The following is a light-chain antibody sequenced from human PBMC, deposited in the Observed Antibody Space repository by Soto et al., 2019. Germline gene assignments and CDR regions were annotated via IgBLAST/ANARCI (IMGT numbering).Light chain of an antibody. J-gene: IGLJ3*02. Sequence: QSALTQPPSASGSPGQSVTISCTGTSSDVGGYNYVSWYQHHPGKGPKLMIYEVSKRPSGVPDRFSGSKSGNTASLTVSGLQAEDEADYYCNSYAGNNGVFGGGTKLTVL. CDR1: SSDVGGYNY. CDR2: EVS. V-gene: IGLV2-8*01. CDR3: NSYAGNNGV.